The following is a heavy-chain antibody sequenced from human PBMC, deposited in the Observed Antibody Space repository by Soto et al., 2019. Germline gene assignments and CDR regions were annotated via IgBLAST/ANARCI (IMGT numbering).Heavy chain of an antibody. Sequence: EVQLVESGGGLVKPGGSLRLSCAASGFTFSNAWMNWVRQAPGKGLEWVGRIKSKTDGGTTDYAATVKGRFTISRDHSKNTLYLQINSLKTEDTSVYYCRGFWSGPHRRAFDIWGQRTMVTVSS. CDR2: IKSKTDGGTT. J-gene: IGHJ3*02. CDR3: RGFWSGPHRRAFDI. V-gene: IGHV3-15*07. D-gene: IGHD3-3*01. CDR1: GFTFSNAW.